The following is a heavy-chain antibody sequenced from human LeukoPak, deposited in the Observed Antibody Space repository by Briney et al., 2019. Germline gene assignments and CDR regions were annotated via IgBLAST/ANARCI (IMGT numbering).Heavy chain of an antibody. Sequence: SETLSLTCSVSGGSISSTIYYWGWIRQPPGKGLEWIGSIYYSGTTYYNPSLKSRVTISVDTSKNQFSLKLSSVTAADTAVYYCARDLGIAARPDYWGQGTLVTVSS. J-gene: IGHJ4*02. V-gene: IGHV4-39*07. D-gene: IGHD6-6*01. CDR1: GGSISSTIYY. CDR3: ARDLGIAARPDY. CDR2: IYYSGTT.